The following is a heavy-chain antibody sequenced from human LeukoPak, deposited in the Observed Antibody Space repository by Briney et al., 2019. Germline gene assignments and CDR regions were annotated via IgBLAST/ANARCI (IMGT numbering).Heavy chain of an antibody. J-gene: IGHJ4*02. CDR3: AKVDWGSCSY. D-gene: IGHD3/OR15-3a*01. Sequence: GGSLRLSCAASGFTFSSYAMSWVRQAPGKGLEWVSAISGSGGSTYYADSVKGRFTISRDNSKNTMYLQMNSLRAEDAAVYYCAKVDWGSCSYWGQGTLVTVSS. CDR1: GFTFSSYA. CDR2: ISGSGGST. V-gene: IGHV3-23*01.